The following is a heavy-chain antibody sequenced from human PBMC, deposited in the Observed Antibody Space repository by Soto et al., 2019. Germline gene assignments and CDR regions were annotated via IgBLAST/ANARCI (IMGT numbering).Heavy chain of an antibody. CDR1: GFTFSNYA. J-gene: IGHJ4*02. CDR2: ITSDGDST. D-gene: IGHD2-15*01. V-gene: IGHV3-64D*06. CDR3: VKGNQLLRYYFEF. Sequence: GGSLSLSCSISGFTFSNYAMHWVRQAPGEGLEYVSGITSDGDSTYHADSVKGRFTISRDNSKNTLYLQMSSLRLEDTAIYYCVKGNQLLRYYFEFWGQGTLVTVSS.